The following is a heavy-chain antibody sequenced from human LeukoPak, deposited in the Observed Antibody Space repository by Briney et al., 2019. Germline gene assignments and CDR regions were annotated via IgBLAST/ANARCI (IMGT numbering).Heavy chain of an antibody. V-gene: IGHV5-51*01. Sequence: GESLKISCQGSGYSFTSYWIGWVRQMPGKGLEWMGIIYPGDSGTRYSPSFQGQVTISADKSINTAYLQWGSLKTSDTAMYYCARLARRTDSGFDPWGQGTLVTVSS. D-gene: IGHD2-21*02. CDR1: GYSFTSYW. J-gene: IGHJ5*02. CDR3: ARLARRTDSGFDP. CDR2: IYPGDSGT.